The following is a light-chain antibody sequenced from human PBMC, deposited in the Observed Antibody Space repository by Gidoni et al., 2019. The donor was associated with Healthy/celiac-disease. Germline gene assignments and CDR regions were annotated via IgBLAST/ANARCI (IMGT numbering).Light chain of an antibody. J-gene: IGKJ1*01. CDR2: AAS. CDR1: QSISSY. CDR3: QQSYSTPPGT. Sequence: DIQMTQSQSSLSASVGDRVTITCRASQSISSYLNWYQQKPGKDPKLLIYAASSLQSGVPSRFSGSGAWTDFTLTISSLQPEEFATYYCQQSYSTPPGTFGQGTKVEIK. V-gene: IGKV1-39*01.